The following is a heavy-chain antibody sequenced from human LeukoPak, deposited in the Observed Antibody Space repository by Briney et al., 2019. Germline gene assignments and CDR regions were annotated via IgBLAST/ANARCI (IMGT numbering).Heavy chain of an antibody. D-gene: IGHD5-18*01. V-gene: IGHV1-24*01. Sequence: GASVKVSCKASGYTFTSYYMHWVRQAPGKGLEWMGGFDPEDGETIYAQKFQGRVTMTEDTFTDTAYMELSSLRSEDTAVYYCARSGYSYGYVGYYYYYMDVWGKGTTVTVSS. J-gene: IGHJ6*03. CDR2: FDPEDGET. CDR1: GYTFTSYY. CDR3: ARSGYSYGYVGYYYYYMDV.